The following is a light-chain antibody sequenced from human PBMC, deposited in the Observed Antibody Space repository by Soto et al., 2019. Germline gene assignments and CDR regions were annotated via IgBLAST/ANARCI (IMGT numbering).Light chain of an antibody. V-gene: IGKV3-20*01. J-gene: IGKJ2*01. CDR2: GAS. CDR3: QQYGSSPMYT. Sequence: EIVLTQSPGTLSLSPGERATLSCRASQSVSSSYFAWYQQKPGQAPRLLIYGASGRATGIPDRFSGSGSGTDITLTISRREPEDFAVYYCQQYGSSPMYTFGQGTKLEIK. CDR1: QSVSSSY.